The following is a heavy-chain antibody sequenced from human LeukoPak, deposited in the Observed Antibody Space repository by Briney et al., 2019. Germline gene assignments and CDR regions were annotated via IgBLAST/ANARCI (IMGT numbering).Heavy chain of an antibody. D-gene: IGHD6-13*01. CDR3: ARPHYSSSWYSRYFQH. V-gene: IGHV4-34*01. J-gene: IGHJ1*01. CDR1: GGSFSGYY. Sequence: SETLSLTCAVYGGSFSGYYWSWIRQPPGKGLEWIGEINHSGSTNYNPSLKSRVTISVDTSKNQFSLKLSSVTAADTAVYYCARPHYSSSWYSRYFQHRGQGTLVTVSS. CDR2: INHSGST.